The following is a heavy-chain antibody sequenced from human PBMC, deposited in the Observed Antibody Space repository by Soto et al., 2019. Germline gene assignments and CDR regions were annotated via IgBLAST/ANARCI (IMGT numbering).Heavy chain of an antibody. J-gene: IGHJ4*02. D-gene: IGHD3-3*01. CDR1: GFTFSSYV. CDR2: ITDSGGNT. CDR3: ASLKYSFWRHVGN. Sequence: EVQLLESGGGLVQPGGSLRLSCAASGFTFSSYVMSWVRQAPGKGLEWVSAITDSGGNTYYADSVKGRFTISRDNSKNTVYLQMDSLRAEDTAVYYCASLKYSFWRHVGNWGQGTLVTVSS. V-gene: IGHV3-23*01.